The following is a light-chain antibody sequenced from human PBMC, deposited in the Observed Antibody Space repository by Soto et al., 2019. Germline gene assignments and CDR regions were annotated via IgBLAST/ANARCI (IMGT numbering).Light chain of an antibody. CDR2: EVN. J-gene: IGLJ3*02. CDR1: SSDVGAYNF. V-gene: IGLV2-8*01. Sequence: QSALTQPPSASGSPGQSVNISCTGTSSDVGAYNFVSWYQQHPGKAPKVIIYEVNKRPSGVPNRFAGSKSGNTASLTVSGLQAADAADYYCSSHAGSNPWVFGAGTKLTVL. CDR3: SSHAGSNPWV.